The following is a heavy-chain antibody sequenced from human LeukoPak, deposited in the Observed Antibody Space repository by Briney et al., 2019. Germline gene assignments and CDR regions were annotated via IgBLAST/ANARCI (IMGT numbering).Heavy chain of an antibody. Sequence: SVKVSCEASGGTFSSYAISWVRQAPGQGLEWMGGIIPIFGTANYAQKFQGRVTITADESTSTAYMELSSLRSEDTAVYYRAREYIVVVPAAIRPFDIWGQGTMVTVSS. V-gene: IGHV1-69*13. CDR1: GGTFSSYA. J-gene: IGHJ3*02. D-gene: IGHD2-2*02. CDR3: AREYIVVVPAAIRPFDI. CDR2: IIPIFGTA.